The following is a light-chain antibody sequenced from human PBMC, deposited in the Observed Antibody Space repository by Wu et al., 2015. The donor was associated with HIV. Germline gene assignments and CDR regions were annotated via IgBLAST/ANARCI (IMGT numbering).Light chain of an antibody. Sequence: EIVMTQSPATLSVSPGERATLSCRASQSVSSNLAWYQQKPGQVPRLLIHGASTRTTGIPARFSGSGSGTEFTLTISSVQSEDFAVYYCQQYNDWSGWTFGQGTKVEI. CDR2: GAS. CDR3: QQYNDWSGWT. CDR1: QSVSSN. V-gene: IGKV3-15*01. J-gene: IGKJ1*01.